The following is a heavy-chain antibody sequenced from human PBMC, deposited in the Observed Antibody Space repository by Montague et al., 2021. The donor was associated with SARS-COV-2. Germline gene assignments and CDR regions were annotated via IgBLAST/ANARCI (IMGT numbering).Heavy chain of an antibody. CDR1: SGSLSGYY. J-gene: IGHJ4*02. CDR3: ARLESSWWCFDY. CDR2: INYSGDT. Sequence: SETLSLTCAVYSGSLSGYYWSWIRQAPGKGLEWIGEINYSGDTYYNPSPTSRVTISMDTSESQFPLKMTSVTAADTAVYYCARLESSWWCFDYWGQGTLVTVSS. D-gene: IGHD2-8*02. V-gene: IGHV4-34*01.